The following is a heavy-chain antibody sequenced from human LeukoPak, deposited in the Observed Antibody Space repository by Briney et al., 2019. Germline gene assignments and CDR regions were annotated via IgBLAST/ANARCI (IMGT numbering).Heavy chain of an antibody. J-gene: IGHJ5*02. V-gene: IGHV4-39*01. CDR1: GGSISSSSYY. D-gene: IGHD2-15*01. CDR2: IYYSGST. CDR3: ARHRPTPGIVVVVAATNWFDP. Sequence: SETLSLTCTVSGGSISSSSYYWGWIRQPPGKGLEWIGSIYYSGSTYYNPSLKSRVTISVDTSKNQFSLKLSSVTAADTAVYYCARHRPTPGIVVVVAATNWFDPWGQGTLVTVSS.